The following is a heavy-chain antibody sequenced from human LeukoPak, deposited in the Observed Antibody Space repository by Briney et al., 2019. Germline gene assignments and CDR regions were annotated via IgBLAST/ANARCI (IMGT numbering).Heavy chain of an antibody. J-gene: IGHJ4*02. Sequence: GGSLRLSCAASGFTFSSYWMSWVRQAPGKGLEWVANIKQDGSEKYYVDSVKGRFTISRDNAKNSVYLQMNSLRAEDTAVYYCARDGTIQLWYPDYWGQGTLVTVSS. CDR3: ARDGTIQLWYPDY. CDR2: IKQDGSEK. V-gene: IGHV3-7*01. CDR1: GFTFSSYW. D-gene: IGHD5-18*01.